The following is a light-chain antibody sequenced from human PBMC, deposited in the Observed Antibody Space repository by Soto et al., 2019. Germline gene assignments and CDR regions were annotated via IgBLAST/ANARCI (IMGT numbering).Light chain of an antibody. CDR2: DVS. CDR1: SSYIGGYNY. V-gene: IGLV2-14*01. CDR3: CSSISSGTYV. Sequence: QSALTQPASVSGSPGQSIAISCTGTSSYIGGYNYVSWYQQHPGKAPNLIIYDVSNRPSGVSDRFSGSKSGNTASLTISGLQAEDEADYYCCSSISSGTYVFGTGTKVTVL. J-gene: IGLJ1*01.